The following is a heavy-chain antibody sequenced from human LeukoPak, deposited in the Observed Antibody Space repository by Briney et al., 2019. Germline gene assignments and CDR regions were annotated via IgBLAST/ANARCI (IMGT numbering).Heavy chain of an antibody. V-gene: IGHV1-46*01. CDR1: GYIFTIYY. CDR3: ASGAVAHRDPFDY. D-gene: IGHD6-19*01. J-gene: IGHJ4*02. CDR2: INLSGDTT. Sequence: PGASVKVSCKASGYIFTIYYMHWVRQAPGQGLEWMGIINLSGDTTTYAQRFQGRVTMTRDTSTSTVYMELSSLRSEDTAVYYCASGAVAHRDPFDYWGQGTLVTVSS.